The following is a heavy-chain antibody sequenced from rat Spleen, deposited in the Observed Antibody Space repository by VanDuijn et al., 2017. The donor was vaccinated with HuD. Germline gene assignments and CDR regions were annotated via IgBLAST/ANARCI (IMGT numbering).Heavy chain of an antibody. V-gene: IGHV3-1*01. J-gene: IGHJ3*01. CDR3: ARSRVGFAY. D-gene: IGHD1-4*01. CDR2: INYSGFT. CDR1: GHSITSSY. Sequence: ELQLQESGPGPVKVSESLSLTCSVTGHSITSSYRWNWIRKFPGNKMEWIGHINYSGFTSYNPSLKSRISITRDTSKNQFFLQLNSVTTEDTATYYCARSRVGFAYWGQGTLVTVSS.